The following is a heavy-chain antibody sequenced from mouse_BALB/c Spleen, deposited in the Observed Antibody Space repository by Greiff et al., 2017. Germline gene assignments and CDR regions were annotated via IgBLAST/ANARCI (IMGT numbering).Heavy chain of an antibody. V-gene: IGHV5-12-1*01. D-gene: IGHD2-4*01. CDR2: ISSGGGST. Sequence: EVKLMESGGGLVKPGGSLKLSCAASGFAFSSYDMSWVRQTPGKRLEWVAYISSGGGSTYYPDTVKGRFTISRDNAKNTLYLQMSSLTSEDTAMYYCARHIYYDYVYFDVWGAGTTVTVSS. CDR1: GFAFSSYD. J-gene: IGHJ1*01. CDR3: ARHIYYDYVYFDV.